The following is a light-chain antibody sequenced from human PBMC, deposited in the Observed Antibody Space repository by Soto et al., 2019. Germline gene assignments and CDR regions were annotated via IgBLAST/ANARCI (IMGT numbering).Light chain of an antibody. V-gene: IGLV1-51*01. CDR2: DNS. Sequence: QSVLTQPPSVSAAPGQKVTISCSGSNSNIGNNYVSWYQQVPGTAPKVLIYDNSHRPSGIPDRFSGSKSGTSATLDIAGLQTWDEADYYCGTWDDSLGAVMFGGGTKVTVL. CDR3: GTWDDSLGAVM. J-gene: IGLJ3*02. CDR1: NSNIGNNY.